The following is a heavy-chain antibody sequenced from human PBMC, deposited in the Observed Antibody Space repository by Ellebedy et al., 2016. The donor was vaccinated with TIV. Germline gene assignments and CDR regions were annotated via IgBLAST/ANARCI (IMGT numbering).Heavy chain of an antibody. D-gene: IGHD2-2*01. CDR3: ARGKRGSTSWLDY. J-gene: IGHJ4*02. V-gene: IGHV1-69*13. Sequence: SVKVSCXASGGTFSSYAISWVRQAPGQGLEWMGGIIPIFGTANYAQKFQGRVTITADESTSTAYMELSSLRSEDTAVYYCARGKRGSTSWLDYWGQGTLVTVSS. CDR2: IIPIFGTA. CDR1: GGTFSSYA.